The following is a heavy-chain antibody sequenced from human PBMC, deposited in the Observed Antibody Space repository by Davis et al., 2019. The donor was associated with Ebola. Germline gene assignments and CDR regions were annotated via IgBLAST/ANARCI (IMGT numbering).Heavy chain of an antibody. Sequence: SVKVSCKASGGTFSSYAISWVRQAPGQGLEWMGGIIPIFGTANYAQKLQGRVTMTTDTSTSTAYMELRSLRSDDTAVYYCARDPLGRGNWFDPWGQGTLVTVSS. CDR2: IIPIFGTA. V-gene: IGHV1-69*05. CDR1: GGTFSSYA. D-gene: IGHD7-27*01. J-gene: IGHJ5*02. CDR3: ARDPLGRGNWFDP.